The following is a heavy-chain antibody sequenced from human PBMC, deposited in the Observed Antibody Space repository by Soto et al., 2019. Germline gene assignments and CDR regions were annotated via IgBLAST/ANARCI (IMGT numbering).Heavy chain of an antibody. D-gene: IGHD3-10*01. CDR1: GFTFSSYA. V-gene: IGHV3-64D*09. CDR2: ISSNGGST. Sequence: GGSLRLSCSASGFTFSSYAMHWVRQAPGKGLEYVSAISSNGGSTYYADSVKGRFTISRDNSKNTLYHQMSSLRAEDTAVYYCVKVYSGSYSTRYFDYWGQGALVTVSS. J-gene: IGHJ4*02. CDR3: VKVYSGSYSTRYFDY.